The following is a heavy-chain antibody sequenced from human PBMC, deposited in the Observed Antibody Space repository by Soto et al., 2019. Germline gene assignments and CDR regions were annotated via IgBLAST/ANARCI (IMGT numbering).Heavy chain of an antibody. Sequence: QVQVVQSGAEVKKPGSSVKVSCKASGGTFSNYAISWVRQAPGHGLEWVGGIIPLTETPVYAQTVQGRLTITADAITSAAYIELSSLISDDTAVYYCAIGTRNGWTCDFWGQGTLVTVSS. CDR1: GGTFSNYA. CDR3: AIGTRNGWTCDF. V-gene: IGHV1-69*01. CDR2: IIPLTETP. D-gene: IGHD1-1*01. J-gene: IGHJ4*02.